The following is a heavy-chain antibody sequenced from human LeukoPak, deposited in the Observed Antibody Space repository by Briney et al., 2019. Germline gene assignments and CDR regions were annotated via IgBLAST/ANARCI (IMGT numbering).Heavy chain of an antibody. D-gene: IGHD6-13*01. Sequence: PGGSLSLACAASGFSVSSYTMHWVRQAPGKGLEWGAAIWDDGRTKHYADSVKGRFTISRANARNTLFLQMNSLRAEDTVVYHCARDPYSSSSGWGDYWGQGTLVTVSS. CDR2: IWDDGRTK. V-gene: IGHV3-33*08. CDR1: GFSVSSYT. J-gene: IGHJ4*02. CDR3: ARDPYSSSSGWGDY.